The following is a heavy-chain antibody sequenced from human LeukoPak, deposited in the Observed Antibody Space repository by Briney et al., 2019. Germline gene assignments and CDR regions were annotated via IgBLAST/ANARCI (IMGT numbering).Heavy chain of an antibody. V-gene: IGHV1-46*01. J-gene: IGHJ4*02. D-gene: IGHD1-26*01. CDR3: ARRHKHYYQIDY. CDR1: VYTFTSYY. CDR2: VNPSGGRT. Sequence: ASVTVSFTASVYTFTSYYLHWVRQAPGQGLEWMGMVNPSGGRTSYAQKFQGRVTMTRDTSTTTVYMELSSLRSDDTAVFYCARRHKHYYQIDYWGQGTLVTVSS.